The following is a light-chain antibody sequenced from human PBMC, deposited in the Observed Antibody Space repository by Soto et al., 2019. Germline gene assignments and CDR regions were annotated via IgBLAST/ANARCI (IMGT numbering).Light chain of an antibody. J-gene: IGKJ1*01. CDR3: QQYNHWWT. Sequence: EIVMTQSPATLSVSPGERATLSCRASQSISRNLAWYQKKPGQAPRLLIYGASTRATGISARFSGSGSGTEFSLTISSLQSEDSAVYYCQQYNHWWTFGQGTKVEIK. V-gene: IGKV3-15*01. CDR2: GAS. CDR1: QSISRN.